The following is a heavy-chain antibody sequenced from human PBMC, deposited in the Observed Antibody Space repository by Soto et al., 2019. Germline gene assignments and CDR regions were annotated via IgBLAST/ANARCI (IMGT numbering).Heavy chain of an antibody. V-gene: IGHV3-23*01. CDR1: GFTFSSYA. CDR3: ASQHIVVVTAIDY. CDR2: ISGSGGST. D-gene: IGHD2-21*02. J-gene: IGHJ4*02. Sequence: EVQLLESGGGLVQPGGSLRLSCAASGFTFSSYAMSWVRQAPGKGLEWVSAISGSGGSTYYADSVKGRFTISRDNXKNTLYLQMNSLRAEDTAVYYCASQHIVVVTAIDYWGQGTLVTVSS.